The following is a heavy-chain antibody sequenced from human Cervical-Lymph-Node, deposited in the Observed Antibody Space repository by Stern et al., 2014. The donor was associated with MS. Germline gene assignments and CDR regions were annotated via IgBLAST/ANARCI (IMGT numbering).Heavy chain of an antibody. Sequence: QVQLVESGGGVVQPGRSLRLSCAASGFTFSFAIYWVRQAPGRGLEWVAQIARDGRSAYYADSVQGRFTISRDISQNMVHLQMNSLRAEDTAVYYCASSTWYSDYFDYWGQGTLVTVSS. CDR1: GFTFSFA. J-gene: IGHJ4*02. D-gene: IGHD6-13*01. CDR2: IARDGRSA. V-gene: IGHV3-30*01. CDR3: ASSTWYSDYFDY.